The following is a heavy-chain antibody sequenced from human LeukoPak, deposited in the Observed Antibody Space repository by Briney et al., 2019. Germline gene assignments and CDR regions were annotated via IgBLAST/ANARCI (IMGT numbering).Heavy chain of an antibody. CDR1: GYTFTSYD. D-gene: IGHD3-22*01. Sequence: ASVKVSCKASGYTFTSYDINWVRQATGQGLEWMGWMNPNSGNTGYAQKFQGRVTMTRNTSISTAYMELSSLRSEDTAVYYCARAPTANYYDSSGYYFWGQGTLVTVSS. J-gene: IGHJ4*02. CDR3: ARAPTANYYDSSGYYF. V-gene: IGHV1-8*01. CDR2: MNPNSGNT.